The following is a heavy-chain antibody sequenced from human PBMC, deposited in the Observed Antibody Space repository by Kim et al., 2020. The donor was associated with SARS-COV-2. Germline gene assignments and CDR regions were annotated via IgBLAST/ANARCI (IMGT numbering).Heavy chain of an antibody. CDR2: IYYSGST. D-gene: IGHD3-10*01. V-gene: IGHV4-39*01. CDR3: ARILWFGELTFDY. J-gene: IGHJ4*02. CDR1: GGSISSSSYY. Sequence: SETLSLTCTVSGGSISSSSYYWGWIRQPPGKGLEWIGSIYYSGSTYYNPSLKSRVTISVDTSKNQFSLKLSSVTAADTAVYYCARILWFGELTFDYWGQG.